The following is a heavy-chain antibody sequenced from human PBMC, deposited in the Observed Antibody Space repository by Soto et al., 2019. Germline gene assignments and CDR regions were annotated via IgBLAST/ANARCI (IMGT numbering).Heavy chain of an antibody. J-gene: IGHJ6*02. CDR1: GFTFSSYW. V-gene: IGHV3-74*01. Sequence: PGGSLSLSCAPSGFTFSSYWMHWVPQAPGKGLVWVSRLNSDVSSTTYADSVKGRFTISRDNSKNTLYLQMNSLRAEDTAVYYCAKDPYYDILTGGPPDVWGQGTTVTVSS. D-gene: IGHD3-9*01. CDR3: AKDPYYDILTGGPPDV. CDR2: LNSDVSST.